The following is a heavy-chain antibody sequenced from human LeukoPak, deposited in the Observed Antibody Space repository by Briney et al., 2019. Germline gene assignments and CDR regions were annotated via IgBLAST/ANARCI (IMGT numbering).Heavy chain of an antibody. D-gene: IGHD4-23*01. V-gene: IGHV3-30-3*01. J-gene: IGHJ5*02. CDR2: ISYDGSNK. CDR1: GFTFSSYA. Sequence: GGSLRLSCAASGFTFSSYAMHWVRQAPGKGLEWVAVISYDGSNKYYADSVTGRFTISRDNSQNTLYLQMNSLRGEDTAIYYCARSVVTPSSWFDPWGQGTLVTVSS. CDR3: ARSVVTPSSWFDP.